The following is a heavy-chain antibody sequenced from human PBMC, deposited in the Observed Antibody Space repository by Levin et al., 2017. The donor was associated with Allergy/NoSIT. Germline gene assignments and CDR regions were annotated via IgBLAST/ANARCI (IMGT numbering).Heavy chain of an antibody. V-gene: IGHV4-34*01. D-gene: IGHD6-13*01. J-gene: IGHJ4*02. Sequence: SQTLSLTCAVYGGSFRGYYWSWIRQPPGKGLEWIGEINHSGSTNYNPSLKSRVTISVDTSKNQFSLKLSSVTAADTAVYYCARRNFNRSSSGRWVFFDYWGQGTLVTVSS. CDR1: GGSFRGYY. CDR2: INHSGST. CDR3: ARRNFNRSSSGRWVFFDY.